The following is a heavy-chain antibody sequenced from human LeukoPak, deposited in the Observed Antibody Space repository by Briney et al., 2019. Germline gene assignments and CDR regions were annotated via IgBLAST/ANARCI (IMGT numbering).Heavy chain of an antibody. CDR1: GFLFSGSA. CDR2: IRSRANNYAT. CDR3: AAEMEQWPEGYALDI. Sequence: GGSLRLSCAASGFLFSGSALHWVRQASGKGLEWVGRIRSRANNYATAYAASVEGRFTISRDDSKSSAYLQMNSLKTEDTAVYHCAAEMEQWPEGYALDIWGQGTMITVSS. D-gene: IGHD6-19*01. V-gene: IGHV3-73*01. J-gene: IGHJ3*02.